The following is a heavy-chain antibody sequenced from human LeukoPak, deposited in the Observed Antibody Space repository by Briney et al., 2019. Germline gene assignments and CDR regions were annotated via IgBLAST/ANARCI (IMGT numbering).Heavy chain of an antibody. CDR2: ISSTSHYI. D-gene: IGHD5-18*01. CDR3: ARDMDTAMIFDY. Sequence: GSLRLSCAASGFTFTTYSINWVRQAPGKGLEWVSSISSTSHYIYYADSVKGRFTISRDNANNSLYLQMNSLRAEDTAVYYCARDMDTAMIFDYWGQGTLVTVSS. V-gene: IGHV3-21*01. J-gene: IGHJ4*02. CDR1: GFTFTTYS.